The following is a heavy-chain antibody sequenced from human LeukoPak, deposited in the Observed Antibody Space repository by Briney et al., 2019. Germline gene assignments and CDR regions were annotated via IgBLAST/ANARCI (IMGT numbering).Heavy chain of an antibody. V-gene: IGHV4-61*08. CDR1: GGSISSSGYY. Sequence: SSETLSLTCTVSGGSISSSGYYWGWIRQPPGKGLEWIGYIYYSGSTNYNPSLKSRVTISVDTSKNQFSLKLSSVTAADTAVYYCARAPGSAYYDFWSGYYSDAFDIWGQGTMVTVSS. D-gene: IGHD3-3*01. CDR3: ARAPGSAYYDFWSGYYSDAFDI. CDR2: IYYSGST. J-gene: IGHJ3*02.